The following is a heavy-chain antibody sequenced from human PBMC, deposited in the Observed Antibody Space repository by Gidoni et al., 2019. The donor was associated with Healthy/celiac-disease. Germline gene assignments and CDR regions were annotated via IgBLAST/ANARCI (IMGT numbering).Heavy chain of an antibody. CDR3: ARDLSYCSSTSCYRGLDY. CDR2: ISSSSSYI. CDR1: GFPFRSSS. D-gene: IGHD2-2*02. J-gene: IGHJ4*02. V-gene: IGHV3-21*01. Sequence: EVQLVESVGGLVKPGGSLRLSCPASGFPFRSSSLNWVRQAQGKGLEWVSSISSSSSYIYYADSVKGRFTISRDNAKNSLYLQMNSLRAEDTAVYYCARDLSYCSSTSCYRGLDYWGQGTLVTVSS.